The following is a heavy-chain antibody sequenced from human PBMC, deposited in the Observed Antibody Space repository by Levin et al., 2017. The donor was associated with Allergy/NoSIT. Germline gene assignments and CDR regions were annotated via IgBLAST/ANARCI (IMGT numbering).Heavy chain of an antibody. CDR1: GLNFNNYG. V-gene: IGHV3-30*03. CDR3: AAQDFDY. J-gene: IGHJ4*02. CDR2: ISSGGNDG. Sequence: AGGSLRLSCAVSGLNFNNYGMNWVRQAPGKGLEWVALISSGGNDGYYADSVRGRFTISRDNSKNTLYLQMNSLRPDDTAVYYCAAQDFDYWGQGTLVTVSS.